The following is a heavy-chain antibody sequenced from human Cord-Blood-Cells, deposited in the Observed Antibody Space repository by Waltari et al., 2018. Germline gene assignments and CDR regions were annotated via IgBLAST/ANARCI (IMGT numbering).Heavy chain of an antibody. CDR1: GYTFTSYD. Sequence: VQLVKSGAAVKKPGASAKVSCKASGYTFTSYDMHSVRQAPGQRLEWMGWINVGNGNTKYSQKCQGRVTITRETSASTAYMELSSLRSEDTAVYECASGLHLVELSLYFDYWGQGTLVTVSS. D-gene: IGHD3-16*02. CDR3: ASGLHLVELSLYFDY. V-gene: IGHV1-3*01. J-gene: IGHJ4*02. CDR2: INVGNGNT.